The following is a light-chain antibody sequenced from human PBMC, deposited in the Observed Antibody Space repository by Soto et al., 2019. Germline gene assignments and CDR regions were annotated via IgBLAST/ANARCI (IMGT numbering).Light chain of an antibody. CDR2: GAS. J-gene: IGKJ4*01. CDR1: QNININ. CDR3: QQYKDWPPLT. V-gene: IGKV3D-15*01. Sequence: EIVMTQSPLTLSVSPGERATLSCRASQNININLAWYQQRPGQAPRVLIYGASSRASGIPDRFSGSGPGTDFTLTINRLEPDDFAFYYCQQYKDWPPLTFGGGTRVEIK.